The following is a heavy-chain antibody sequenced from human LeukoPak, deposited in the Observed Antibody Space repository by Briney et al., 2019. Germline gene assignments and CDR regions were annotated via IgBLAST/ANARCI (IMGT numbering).Heavy chain of an antibody. CDR1: GFTFDDYG. Sequence: GRSLRLSCAASGFTFDDYGMSWVRQAPGEGLEWVANINQDGSEKYYVDSVKGRFTISRDNAKNSLSLQMNSLRAEDTAVYYCARVEDYYYDSSADYWGQGNLVTVSS. J-gene: IGHJ4*02. CDR2: INQDGSEK. D-gene: IGHD3-22*01. V-gene: IGHV3-7*01. CDR3: ARVEDYYYDSSADY.